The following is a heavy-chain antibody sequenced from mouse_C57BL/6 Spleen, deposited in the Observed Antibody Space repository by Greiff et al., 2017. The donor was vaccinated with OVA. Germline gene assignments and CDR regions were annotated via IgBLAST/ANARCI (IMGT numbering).Heavy chain of an antibody. Sequence: VKLVESGPGLVAPSQSLSITCTVSGFSLTSYAISWVRQPPGKGLEWLGVIWTGGGTNYNSALKSRLSISKDNSKSQVFLKMNSLQTDDTARYYCARTTSYSNFYYAMDYWGQGTSVTVSS. CDR1: GFSLTSYA. D-gene: IGHD2-5*01. CDR2: IWTGGGT. J-gene: IGHJ4*01. CDR3: ARTTSYSNFYYAMDY. V-gene: IGHV2-9-1*01.